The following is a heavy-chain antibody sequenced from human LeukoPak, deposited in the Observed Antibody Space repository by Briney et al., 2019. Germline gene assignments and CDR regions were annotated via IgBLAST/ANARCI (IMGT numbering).Heavy chain of an antibody. CDR3: ARLAPGSGYFVY. J-gene: IGHJ4*02. CDR1: GGSIGSYY. CDR2: LYYSGST. D-gene: IGHD6-19*01. Sequence: SETLSLTCTVSGGSIGSYYWNWMRQPPGKGLEWIGYLYYSGSTNYNPSLKSRVTISVDTSKNQISLKLSSVTAADTAVYYCARLAPGSGYFVYWGQGTLVTVSS. V-gene: IGHV4-59*08.